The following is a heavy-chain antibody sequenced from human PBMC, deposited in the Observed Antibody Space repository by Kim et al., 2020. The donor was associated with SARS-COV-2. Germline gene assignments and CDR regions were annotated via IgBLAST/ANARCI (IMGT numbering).Heavy chain of an antibody. V-gene: IGHV1-18*01. CDR1: GYTFTSYG. J-gene: IGHJ5*02. D-gene: IGHD3-22*01. CDR3: ARDLNPYFYDSSGYYDTNWFDP. CDR2: ISAYNGNT. Sequence: ASVKVSCKASGYTFTSYGISWVRQAPGQGLEWMGWISAYNGNTNYAQKLQGRVTMTTDTSTSTAYMELRSLRSDDTAVYYCARDLNPYFYDSSGYYDTNWFDPWGQGTLVTVSS.